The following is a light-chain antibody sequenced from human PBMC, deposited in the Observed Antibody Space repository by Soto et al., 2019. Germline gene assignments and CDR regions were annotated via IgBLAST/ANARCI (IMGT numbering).Light chain of an antibody. Sequence: ILMTQSPATLSVSPGERATLSCRASQSVSSNLAWYQQKPGQAPRLLIYDASNRATGIPARFSGSGSGTDFTLTISSLEPEDFAVYYCQQHSNWPPQTVGQGTRLDIK. J-gene: IGKJ5*01. CDR3: QQHSNWPPQT. V-gene: IGKV3-11*01. CDR1: QSVSSN. CDR2: DAS.